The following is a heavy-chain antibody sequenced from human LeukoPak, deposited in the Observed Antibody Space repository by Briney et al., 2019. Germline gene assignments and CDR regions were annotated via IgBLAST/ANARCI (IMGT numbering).Heavy chain of an antibody. CDR3: ARGSRGDSLDY. V-gene: IGHV4-61*02. CDR2: IYTSGST. CDR1: GGSISSGGTYY. J-gene: IGHJ4*02. Sequence: SETLSLTCTVSGGSISSGGTYYWSWIRQPAGKGLEWIGRIYTSGSTNYNPSLKSRVTISVDTSKNQFSLKLSSVTAADTAVYYCARGSRGDSLDYWGQGTLVTVSS. D-gene: IGHD2-21*02.